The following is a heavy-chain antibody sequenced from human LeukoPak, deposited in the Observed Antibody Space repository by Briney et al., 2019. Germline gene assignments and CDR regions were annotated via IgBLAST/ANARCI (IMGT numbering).Heavy chain of an antibody. V-gene: IGHV3-30*03. CDR2: ISHEGSYQ. CDR1: GFSFGSYG. J-gene: IGHJ4*02. Sequence: GGSLRLSCAASGFSFGSYGIHWVRQAPGKGLEWVAVISHEGSYQNYADSVKGRFTISRDNSKNMVFLQMNSLSAEDTAVYYCARNREQWQVLDYWGQGTLVTVPS. CDR3: ARNREQWQVLDY. D-gene: IGHD6-19*01.